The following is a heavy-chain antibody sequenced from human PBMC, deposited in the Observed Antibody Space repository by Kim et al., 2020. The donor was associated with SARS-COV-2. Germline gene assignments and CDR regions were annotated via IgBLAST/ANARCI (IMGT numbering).Heavy chain of an antibody. D-gene: IGHD3-10*01. CDR3: ARDWGVRGVIIPNWFDP. J-gene: IGHJ5*02. Sequence: ASVKVSCKASGYTFTSYGISWVRQAPGQGLEWMGWISAYNGNTNYAQKLQGRVTMTTDTSTSTAYMELRSLRSDDTAVYYCARDWGVRGVIIPNWFDPWGQGTLVTVSS. CDR1: GYTFTSYG. CDR2: ISAYNGNT. V-gene: IGHV1-18*01.